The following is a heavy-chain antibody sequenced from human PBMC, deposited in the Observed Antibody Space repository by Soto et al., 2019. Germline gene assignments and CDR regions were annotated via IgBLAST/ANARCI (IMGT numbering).Heavy chain of an antibody. CDR3: ARQAYHYDTYSFGY. Sequence: EVQLVQSGAEAKKPGESLKISCKASGYTFTSYWIGWVRQMPGKGLEWMGIIYPSNSETRFSPSFQCQVTLSADKSIFTAYLQWSSRTASDTAIYYCARQAYHYDTYSFGYWGQGTLVTVSP. J-gene: IGHJ4*02. CDR1: GYTFTSYW. CDR2: IYPSNSET. D-gene: IGHD3-22*01. V-gene: IGHV5-51*01.